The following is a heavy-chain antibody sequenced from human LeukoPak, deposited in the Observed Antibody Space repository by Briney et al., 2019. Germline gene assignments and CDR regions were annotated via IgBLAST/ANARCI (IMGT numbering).Heavy chain of an antibody. D-gene: IGHD3-10*01. Sequence: GGSLRLSCAASGFTFSSYAMHWVRQAPGKGLEWVAVISYDGSNKYYADSVKGRFTISRDNSKNTLYLQMNSPRPEDTAVYYCAREGRGDAFDIWGQGTMVTVSS. V-gene: IGHV3-30*04. CDR2: ISYDGSNK. CDR1: GFTFSSYA. J-gene: IGHJ3*02. CDR3: AREGRGDAFDI.